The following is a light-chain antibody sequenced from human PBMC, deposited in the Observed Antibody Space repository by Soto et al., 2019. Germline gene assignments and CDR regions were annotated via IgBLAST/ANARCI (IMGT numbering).Light chain of an antibody. CDR2: DGS. J-gene: IGKJ1*01. CDR1: QSIDMW. Sequence: DIQMTQSPSTLSASVGDRVTITCRASQSIDMWLAWYRQKPGKAPNLLIYDGSSLESGVPSRFSGSGSGTDFTLTISRLEPEDFAVYDGQQYGNSPWTFGQGTKVDI. CDR3: QQYGNSPWT. V-gene: IGKV1-5*01.